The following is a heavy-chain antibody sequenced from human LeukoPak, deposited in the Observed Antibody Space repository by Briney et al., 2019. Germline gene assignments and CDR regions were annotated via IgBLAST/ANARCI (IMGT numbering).Heavy chain of an antibody. V-gene: IGHV4-34*01. CDR3: AREGSIVVVTATTGAFDI. CDR1: GGSFSGYY. D-gene: IGHD2-21*02. J-gene: IGHJ3*02. CDR2: INHSGST. Sequence: PSETLSLTCAVYGGSFSGYYWSWIRQPPGKGLEWIGEINHSGSTNYNPSLKSRVTISVDTSKNQFSLKLSSVTAADTAVYYCAREGSIVVVTATTGAFDIWGQGTMVTVSS.